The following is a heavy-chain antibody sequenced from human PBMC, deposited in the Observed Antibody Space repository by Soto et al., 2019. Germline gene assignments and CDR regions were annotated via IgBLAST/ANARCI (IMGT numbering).Heavy chain of an antibody. Sequence: SETLSLTCAVSGGSISSGGYSLSWIRQPPGKGLEWIGYIYHSGSTYYNPSLKSRVTISVDRSKNQFSLKLSSVTAADTAVYYCASSSELRGVDYWGQGTLFTVSS. CDR2: IYHSGST. CDR3: ASSSELRGVDY. V-gene: IGHV4-30-2*01. D-gene: IGHD3-10*01. J-gene: IGHJ4*02. CDR1: GGSISSGGYS.